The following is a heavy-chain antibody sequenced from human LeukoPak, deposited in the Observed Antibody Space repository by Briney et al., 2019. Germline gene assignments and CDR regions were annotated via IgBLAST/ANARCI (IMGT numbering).Heavy chain of an antibody. J-gene: IGHJ6*03. CDR2: IYYSGST. CDR1: GGSISSGDYY. D-gene: IGHD3-10*01. V-gene: IGHV4-30-4*08. CDR3: AREPRYGSGSYYNYMDV. Sequence: SQTLSLTCTVSGGSISSGDYYWSWIRQPPGKGLEWIGYIYYSGSTYYNPSLKSRVTISVDTSKNQFSLKLSSVTAADTAVNYCAREPRYGSGSYYNYMDVWGKGTTVTVSS.